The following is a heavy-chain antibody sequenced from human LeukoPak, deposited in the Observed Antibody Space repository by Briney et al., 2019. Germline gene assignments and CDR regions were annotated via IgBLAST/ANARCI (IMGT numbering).Heavy chain of an antibody. CDR3: ARVFDSSGYYPIYYYGMDV. D-gene: IGHD3-22*01. Sequence: GGSLRLSCSASGFTFSSYAMHWVRQAPGKGLEYVSAISSNGGSTYYANSVKGRFTISRDNSKNTLYLQMGSLRAEDMAVYYCARVFDSSGYYPIYYYGMDVWGQGTTVTVSS. CDR1: GFTFSSYA. J-gene: IGHJ6*02. CDR2: ISSNGGST. V-gene: IGHV3-64*01.